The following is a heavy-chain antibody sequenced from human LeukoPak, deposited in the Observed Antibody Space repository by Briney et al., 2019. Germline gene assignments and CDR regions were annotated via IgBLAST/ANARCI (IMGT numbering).Heavy chain of an antibody. Sequence: VASVKVSCKASGYTFTSYGISWVRQAPGQGLEWMGWISAYDGNTNYAQKLQGRVTMTTDKSTGTAYMELRSLRSDDTAVYYCARDPVHYYDTSGYWSYWGQGTLVTVSS. V-gene: IGHV1-18*01. CDR1: GYTFTSYG. J-gene: IGHJ4*02. D-gene: IGHD3-22*01. CDR3: ARDPVHYYDTSGYWSY. CDR2: ISAYDGNT.